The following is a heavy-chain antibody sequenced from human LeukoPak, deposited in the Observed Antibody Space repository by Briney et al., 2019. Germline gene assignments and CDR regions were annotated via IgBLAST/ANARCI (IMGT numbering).Heavy chain of an antibody. CDR2: INPNSGGT. D-gene: IGHD3-22*01. CDR3: ARDYYDTSDYPTDDTFDI. CDR1: GYTFTGYY. V-gene: IGHV1-2*06. J-gene: IGHJ3*02. Sequence: ASVKVSCKASGYTFTGYYMHWVRQAPGQGLEWMGRINPNSGGTNYAQKFQGRVTMTRDTSISTAYMELSSLTSEDMAVYYCARDYYDTSDYPTDDTFDIWGQGTMVTVSS.